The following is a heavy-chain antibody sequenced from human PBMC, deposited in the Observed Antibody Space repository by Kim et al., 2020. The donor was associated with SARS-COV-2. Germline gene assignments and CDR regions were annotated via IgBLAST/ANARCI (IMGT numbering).Heavy chain of an antibody. Sequence: SETLSLTCTVSGGSISSGGYYWSCIRQHPVKGLEWIGYIYYSASTYYNPSLKSRVTISLDTSKNQFSLKLSSVTAADTAVYYCARAPITMIVVVQAFDIWGQGTMVTVYS. CDR2: IYYSAST. D-gene: IGHD3-22*01. CDR1: GGSISSGGYY. J-gene: IGHJ3*02. CDR3: ARAPITMIVVVQAFDI. V-gene: IGHV4-31*03.